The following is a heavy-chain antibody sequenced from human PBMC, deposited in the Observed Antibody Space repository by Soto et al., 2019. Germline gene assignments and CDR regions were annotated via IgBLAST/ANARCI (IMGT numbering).Heavy chain of an antibody. D-gene: IGHD6-13*01. CDR3: ARGSSIAAAGQGMDDAFDI. CDR1: GGSFSGYY. Sequence: QVQLQQWGAGLLKPSETLSLTCAVYGGSFSGYYWSWIRQPPGKGLEWIGEINLSGSTNYNPSLKSRVTISVDTSKNQFSLKLSSVTAADTAVYYCARGSSIAAAGQGMDDAFDIWGQGTMVTVSS. CDR2: INLSGST. J-gene: IGHJ3*02. V-gene: IGHV4-34*01.